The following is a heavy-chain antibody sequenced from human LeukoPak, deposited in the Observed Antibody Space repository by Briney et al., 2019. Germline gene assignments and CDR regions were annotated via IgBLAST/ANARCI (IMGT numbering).Heavy chain of an antibody. V-gene: IGHV3-30*02. J-gene: IGHJ4*02. D-gene: IGHD1-14*01. CDR3: AKDNPLDY. CDR1: GFTFSSYG. CDR2: IRYDGNNK. Sequence: GGSLRLSCAASGFTFSSYGMHWVRQAPGKGLEWVAFIRYDGNNKLHADSVKGRFTISRDNSKNTVYLHINSLRTEDTALYYCAKDNPLDYWGQGTLVIVSS.